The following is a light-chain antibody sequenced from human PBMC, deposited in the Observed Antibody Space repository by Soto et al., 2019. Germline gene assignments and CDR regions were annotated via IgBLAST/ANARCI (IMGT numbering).Light chain of an antibody. Sequence: EMVGTQSPASLSGSPGERATLACRASQSVSSNLAWYQQKPGQAPRLLIYGASTRATGVPARFSGSGSGTEFTLTISGLQSEDFALYYCQQYQNLWTFGQGTKVDIK. CDR1: QSVSSN. J-gene: IGKJ1*01. CDR2: GAS. CDR3: QQYQNLWT. V-gene: IGKV3-15*01.